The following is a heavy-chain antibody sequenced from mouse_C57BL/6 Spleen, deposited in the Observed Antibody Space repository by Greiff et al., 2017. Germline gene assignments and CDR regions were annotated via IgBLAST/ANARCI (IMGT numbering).Heavy chain of an antibody. CDR1: GFTFSDYY. CDR2: INYDGSST. D-gene: IGHD1-1*02. CDR3: ARVTLYGQLRDYFDY. Sequence: EVQRVESEGGLVQPGSSMKLSCTASGFTFSDYYMAWVRQVPEKGLEWVANINYDGSSTYYLDSLKSRFIISRDNAKNILYLQMSSLKSEDTATYYCARVTLYGQLRDYFDYWGQGTTLTVSS. J-gene: IGHJ2*01. V-gene: IGHV5-16*01.